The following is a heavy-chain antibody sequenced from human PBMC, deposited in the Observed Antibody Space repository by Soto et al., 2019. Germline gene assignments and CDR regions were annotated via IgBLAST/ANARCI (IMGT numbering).Heavy chain of an antibody. J-gene: IGHJ4*02. V-gene: IGHV4-34*01. CDR1: GGSLSGYY. D-gene: IGHD3-16*01. Sequence: QVQLQQWGAGLLKPSETLSLTCAVSGGSLSGYYWTWIRQSPGKGLEWIGEIKPSGSTNCNPSLKRRVTTPADTSKDQSSLKMKSVTAGVTAVYYCARPKGLGRRVIRDWGQGNVVTVSS. CDR2: IKPSGST. CDR3: ARPKGLGRRVIRD.